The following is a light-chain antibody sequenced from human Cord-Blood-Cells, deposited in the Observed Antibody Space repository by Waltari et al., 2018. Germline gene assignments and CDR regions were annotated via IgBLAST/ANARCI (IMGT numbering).Light chain of an antibody. CDR3: CSYAGSSTYV. Sequence: QSALTQPDSVSGSPGQSITISCTGTSSDVGSYNLVSWYQQHPGKAPNLMIYESSKRPSVVSNRFSGSKSGNTASLPISGLQAADEADDYCCSYAGSSTYVFGTGTKVTVL. V-gene: IGLV2-23*01. J-gene: IGLJ1*01. CDR2: ESS. CDR1: SSDVGSYNL.